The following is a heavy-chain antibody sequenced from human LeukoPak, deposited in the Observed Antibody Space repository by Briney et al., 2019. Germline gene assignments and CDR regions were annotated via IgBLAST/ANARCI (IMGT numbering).Heavy chain of an antibody. D-gene: IGHD3-10*01. V-gene: IGHV3-9*01. Sequence: PGGSLRLSCAASGFTFDDYATHWVRRAPGKGLEWVSGISWNSGSIGYADSVKGRFTISRDNAKNSLYLQMNSLRAEDTALYYCAKDSYYGSGSYYGGGSAFDIWGQGTMVTVSS. CDR1: GFTFDDYA. CDR2: ISWNSGSI. CDR3: AKDSYYGSGSYYGGGSAFDI. J-gene: IGHJ3*02.